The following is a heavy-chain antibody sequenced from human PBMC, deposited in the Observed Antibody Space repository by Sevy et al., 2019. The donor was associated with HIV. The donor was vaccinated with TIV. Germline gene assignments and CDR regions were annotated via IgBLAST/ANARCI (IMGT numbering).Heavy chain of an antibody. V-gene: IGHV1-18*01. CDR3: ARLHDYGDYVDY. D-gene: IGHD4-17*01. J-gene: IGHJ4*02. CDR2: ISAYNGNT. Sequence: ASVKVSCKASGYTFTSHGISWVRQAPGQGLEWMGWISAYNGNTNYAQKLQGRVTMTTDTSTSTAYMELRSLRSDDTAVYYCARLHDYGDYVDYWGQGTLVTVSS. CDR1: GYTFTSHG.